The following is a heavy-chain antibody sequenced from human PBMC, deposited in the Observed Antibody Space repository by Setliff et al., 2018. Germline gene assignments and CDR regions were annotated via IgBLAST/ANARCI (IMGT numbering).Heavy chain of an antibody. V-gene: IGHV4-61*09. Sequence: LTCTVSGGSINEANYYWSWIRQPAGKGLEWIGHIYTRGSTNYNPSLRSRVSISVDTSKNHFSLRLSSVAATDTAVYYCARARYCSGGRCYWTWLDSWAQGTLVTVSS. CDR1: GGSINEANYY. D-gene: IGHD2-15*01. J-gene: IGHJ5*01. CDR3: ARARYCSGGRCYWTWLDS. CDR2: IYTRGST.